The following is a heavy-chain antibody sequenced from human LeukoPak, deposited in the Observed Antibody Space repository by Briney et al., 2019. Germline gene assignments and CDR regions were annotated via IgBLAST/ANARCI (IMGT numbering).Heavy chain of an antibody. V-gene: IGHV4-59*01. Sequence: PSETLSLTCTVSGGSISSYYWSWIRQPPGKGLEWIGYIYYSGSTNYNPSLKSRVTISVDTSKNQFSLKLSSVTAADTAVYYCARGGPYCSGGSCPHDYWGXGTLVTVSS. CDR3: ARGGPYCSGGSCPHDY. CDR1: GGSISSYY. D-gene: IGHD2-15*01. J-gene: IGHJ4*01. CDR2: IYYSGST.